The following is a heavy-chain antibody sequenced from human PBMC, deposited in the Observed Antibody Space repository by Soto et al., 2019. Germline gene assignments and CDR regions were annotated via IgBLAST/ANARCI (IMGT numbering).Heavy chain of an antibody. CDR3: ARDRDDYGSGNYYNRIDF. D-gene: IGHD3-10*01. V-gene: IGHV1-69*01. CDR1: GGILSTYA. CDR2: IIPLFGTP. Sequence: QVQLVQSGAEVKKPGSSEKVSCKASGGILSTYAISWLRQAPGQGLEWMGGIIPLFGTPNYAQRFQGRVTITADESTSTAYMELSRLRSEDTAVYYCARDRDDYGSGNYYNRIDFWGQGTLVTVSS. J-gene: IGHJ4*02.